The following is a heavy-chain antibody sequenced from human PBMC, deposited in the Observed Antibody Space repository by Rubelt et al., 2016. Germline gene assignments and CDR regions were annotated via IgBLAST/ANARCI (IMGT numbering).Heavy chain of an antibody. CDR2: ISDRGDGT. J-gene: IGHJ4*02. CDR3: AKDDVV. Sequence: EVQLLEFGGGLVQPGGSLRLSCAASGFTFSSYAMTWVRQAPGKGLDWISLISDRGDGTYSADSVKGRFTISRDKSKKTLDLQMNSLRAEDTAVYYCAKDDVVWGQGTLVTVSS. CDR1: GFTFSSYA. V-gene: IGHV3-23*01.